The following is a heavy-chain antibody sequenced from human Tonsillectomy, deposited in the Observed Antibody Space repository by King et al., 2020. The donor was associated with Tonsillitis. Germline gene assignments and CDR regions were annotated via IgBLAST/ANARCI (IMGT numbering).Heavy chain of an antibody. CDR2: IRSKANSYAT. D-gene: IGHD4-23*01. CDR3: TRHFNDYGGNSGSYD. CDR1: GFTFSGSA. Sequence: VQLVESGGGLVQPGGSLKLSCAASGFTFSGSAMHWVRQASGKGLGGVGRIRSKANSYATAYAGSVKGRLTISRDDSKNTAYLPMNSRKTEDTAVYYCTRHFNDYGGNSGSYDWGQGTLVTVSS. J-gene: IGHJ4*02. V-gene: IGHV3-73*02.